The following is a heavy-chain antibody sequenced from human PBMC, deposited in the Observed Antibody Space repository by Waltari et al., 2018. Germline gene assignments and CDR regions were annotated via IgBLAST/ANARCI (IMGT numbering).Heavy chain of an antibody. V-gene: IGHV3-53*01. CDR2: IYSGGNT. Sequence: EVQLVESGGGLFQPGGSLRLSCSASCFTVSTNYMSWVRQAPGKGLDWVSVIYSGGNTYSADSVKGRFTISRDNSKNTLYLQMNSLRAEDTAVYYCARGPGEFLPIDFWGQGTLVTVSS. CDR3: ARGPGEFLPIDF. D-gene: IGHD7-27*01. J-gene: IGHJ4*02. CDR1: CFTVSTNY.